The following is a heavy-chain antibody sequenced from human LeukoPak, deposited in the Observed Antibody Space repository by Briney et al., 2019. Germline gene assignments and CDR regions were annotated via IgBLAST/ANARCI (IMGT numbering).Heavy chain of an antibody. J-gene: IGHJ6*03. CDR2: ISGSGGNT. CDR3: ASGSGSYYGYYYYYMDV. Sequence: GGSLRLSCAASGFTFSSYAMSWVRQAPGKGLEWVSVISGSGGNTYYADSVKGRFTISRDNSKNTLYLQMNSLRAEDTAVYYCASGSGSYYGYYYYYMDVWGKGTTVTISS. V-gene: IGHV3-23*01. CDR1: GFTFSSYA. D-gene: IGHD1-26*01.